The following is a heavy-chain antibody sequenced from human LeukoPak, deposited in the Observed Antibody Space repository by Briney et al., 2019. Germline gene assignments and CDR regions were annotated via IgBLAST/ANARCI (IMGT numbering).Heavy chain of an antibody. D-gene: IGHD2-2*01. CDR2: INPNSGGT. Sequence: ASVKVSCKASGYTFIGYYIHWVRQAPGQGLEWMGRINPNSGGTNYAQKFQGRVTMTRDTSISTAYMELSRLRSDDTAVYYCARGCAIVVVPAAPLDWGQGTLVTVSS. CDR3: ARGCAIVVVPAAPLD. J-gene: IGHJ4*02. V-gene: IGHV1-2*06. CDR1: GYTFIGYY.